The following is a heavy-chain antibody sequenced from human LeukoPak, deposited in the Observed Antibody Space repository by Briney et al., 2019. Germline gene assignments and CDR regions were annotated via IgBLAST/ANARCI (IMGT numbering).Heavy chain of an antibody. D-gene: IGHD6-19*01. J-gene: IGHJ6*03. Sequence: GGSLRLSCAASGFTFSNYWMSWVRQAPGKGLEWVSSISSSSSYIYYADSVKGRFTISRDNAKNSLYLQMNSLRAEDTAVYYCARALAAGPYYYYYYYMDVWGKGTTVTVSS. V-gene: IGHV3-21*01. CDR1: GFTFSNYW. CDR2: ISSSSSYI. CDR3: ARALAAGPYYYYYYYMDV.